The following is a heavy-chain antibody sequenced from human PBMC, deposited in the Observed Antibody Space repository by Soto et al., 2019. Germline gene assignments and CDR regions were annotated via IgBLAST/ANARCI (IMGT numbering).Heavy chain of an antibody. J-gene: IGHJ5*02. CDR1: GYTFTDYG. V-gene: IGHV1-18*01. Sequence: QVQLVQSGAEVKRPGASVKVSCKASGYTFTDYGISWVRQAPGQGLAWVGWISVKNGNTNYAQNVQGRGTMTTDTSTSTAYMELRSLRPDDTAVYYCARSWLWTDNPDTWGQGTLGTVSS. CDR2: ISVKNGNT. D-gene: IGHD3-22*01. CDR3: ARSWLWTDNPDT.